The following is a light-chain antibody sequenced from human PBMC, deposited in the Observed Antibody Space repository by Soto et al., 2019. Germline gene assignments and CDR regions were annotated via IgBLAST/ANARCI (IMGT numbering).Light chain of an antibody. CDR3: GTWDSSLSAVV. V-gene: IGLV1-51*01. CDR1: SSNIGNNY. J-gene: IGLJ2*01. Sequence: QSVLTQPPSVSAAPGQKVTISCSGSSSNIGNNYVSWYQQLPGTAPKLLMYANNKRPSGIPDRFSGSKSGTSATLGITGLQTGDEADYYCGTWDSSLSAVVFGGGTQLTVL. CDR2: ANN.